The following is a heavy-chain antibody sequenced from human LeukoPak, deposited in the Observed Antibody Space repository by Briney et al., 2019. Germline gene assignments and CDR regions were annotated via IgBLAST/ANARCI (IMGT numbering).Heavy chain of an antibody. Sequence: GGCPRLSCAASGVTSSNAWMGWVCQAQGKGMEWVDHIKSKTDGGTTDYAPPVKGRFTISTGATKKTLYLQMNSLKTEDTAVYYCTTDLYYDSSGYSWYFDYWGQGTLVSVSS. D-gene: IGHD3-22*01. CDR1: GVTSSNAW. V-gene: IGHV3-15*01. J-gene: IGHJ4*02. CDR3: TTDLYYDSSGYSWYFDY. CDR2: IKSKTDGGTT.